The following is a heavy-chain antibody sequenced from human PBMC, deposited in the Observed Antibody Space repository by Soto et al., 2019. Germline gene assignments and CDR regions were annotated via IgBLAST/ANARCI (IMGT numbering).Heavy chain of an antibody. V-gene: IGHV4-39*01. Sequence: QLQLQESGPGLVKPSETLSLNCNVSGDSISRTFFYWGWIRQPPGKGLEWIGSIYYSGRTYYNQSLKSRVTISVDPSNNQFSLRLSSVTAADTALYYCARHGVPIQLEPHFDPWGQGTLVTVSS. CDR3: ARHGVPIQLEPHFDP. CDR2: IYYSGRT. D-gene: IGHD1-1*01. J-gene: IGHJ5*02. CDR1: GDSISRTFFY.